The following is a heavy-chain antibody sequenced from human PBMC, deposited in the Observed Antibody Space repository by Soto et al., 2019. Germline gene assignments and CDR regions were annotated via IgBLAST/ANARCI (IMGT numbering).Heavy chain of an antibody. J-gene: IGHJ4*02. CDR2: IYHSGST. CDR1: GGSISSGGYS. V-gene: IGHV4-30-2*01. Sequence: PSETLSLTCAVSGGSISSGGYSWSWIRQPPGKGLEWIGHIYHSGSTYYKSSLKSRVTILVDRSKNQFSLKLSSVTAANTAVYYCARALYYQDTNSVRPHDYWGQGTLVTVS. CDR3: ARALYYQDTNSVRPHDY. D-gene: IGHD3-22*01.